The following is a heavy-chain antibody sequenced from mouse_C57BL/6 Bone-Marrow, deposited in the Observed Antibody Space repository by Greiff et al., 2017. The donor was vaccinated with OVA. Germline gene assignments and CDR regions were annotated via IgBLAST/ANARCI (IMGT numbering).Heavy chain of an antibody. V-gene: IGHV1-81*01. D-gene: IGHD1-1*01. CDR1: GYTFTSYG. CDR3: AKGLFMTTVVVDWYFDV. CDR2: IYPRSGNT. Sequence: VKLMESGAELARPGASVKLSCKASGYTFTSYGISWVKQRTGQGLEWIGEIYPRSGNTYYNEKFKGKATLTADKSSSTAYMELRSLTSEDSAVYFYAKGLFMTTVVVDWYFDVWGTGTTVTVSS. J-gene: IGHJ1*03.